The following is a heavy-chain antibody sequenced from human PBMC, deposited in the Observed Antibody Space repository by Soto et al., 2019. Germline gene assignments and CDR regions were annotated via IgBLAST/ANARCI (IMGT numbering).Heavy chain of an antibody. Sequence: QVQLQQWGAGLLKPSATLSLTCAVYGGSFNRYYWNWIRQPPGKGLEWVGDIDHSGNTHHNPSLKSRVTISVDTSKNQFSLKLTSVTAADTAVYYCAREGYYDKRRAFDIWGQGTMVTVSS. V-gene: IGHV4-34*01. D-gene: IGHD3-16*01. J-gene: IGHJ3*02. CDR1: GGSFNRYY. CDR3: AREGYYDKRRAFDI. CDR2: IDHSGNT.